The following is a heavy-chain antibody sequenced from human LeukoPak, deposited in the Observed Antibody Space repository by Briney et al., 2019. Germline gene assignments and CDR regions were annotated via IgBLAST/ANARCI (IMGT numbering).Heavy chain of an antibody. V-gene: IGHV3-23*01. CDR3: ARCTASCYANAFDV. J-gene: IGHJ3*01. CDR2: INGGGDAT. D-gene: IGHD2-2*01. CDR1: GFTFNNNA. Sequence: GGSLRLSCTASGFTFNNNAMSWVRQAPGKGLEWVSAINGGGDATEYTDSVKGRFTISRDNSKNTLYLQMNSLRAEDTAVYYCARCTASCYANAFDVWGQGTLLTVSS.